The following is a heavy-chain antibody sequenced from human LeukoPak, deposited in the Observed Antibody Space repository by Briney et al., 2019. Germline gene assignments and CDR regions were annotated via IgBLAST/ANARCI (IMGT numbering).Heavy chain of an antibody. V-gene: IGHV1-3*01. Sequence: ASVKVSCKASGYTFTSYAMHWVRQAPGQRLEWMGWINAGNGNTKYSQKFQGRVTMTTDTSTSTAYMELRSLRSDDTAVYYCARVSPLMITFGGALDYWGQGTLVTVSS. J-gene: IGHJ4*02. CDR3: ARVSPLMITFGGALDY. CDR2: INAGNGNT. D-gene: IGHD3-16*01. CDR1: GYTFTSYA.